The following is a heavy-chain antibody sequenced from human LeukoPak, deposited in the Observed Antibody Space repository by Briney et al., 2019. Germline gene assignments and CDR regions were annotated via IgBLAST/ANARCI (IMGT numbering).Heavy chain of an antibody. CDR1: GITFSSYE. CDR3: ARGFRDTAMFLDY. J-gene: IGHJ4*02. V-gene: IGHV3-48*03. Sequence: GGSLRLSCAVSGITFSSYEMNWVRQAPGKGRGGISCISNVVSYYADSVKGRFTISRDNAKNSLYLRMNSLTVEDTAVYYCARGFRDTAMFLDYWGQGTLVTVSS. CDR2: ISNVVS. D-gene: IGHD5-18*01.